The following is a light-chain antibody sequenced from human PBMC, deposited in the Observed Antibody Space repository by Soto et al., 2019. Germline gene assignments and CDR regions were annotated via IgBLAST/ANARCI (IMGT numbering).Light chain of an antibody. CDR1: QDISNS. J-gene: IGKJ4*01. CDR3: QQYDNLPLT. V-gene: IGKV1-33*01. CDR2: DAS. Sequence: DIQMTQSPSSLSASVGDRVTITCQASQDISNSLNWYQQKPGKAPKLLIYDASNLETGVPSRFSGSGSVTDFTFTISSLQPEDIATYYCQQYDNLPLTFGGGTKVEIK.